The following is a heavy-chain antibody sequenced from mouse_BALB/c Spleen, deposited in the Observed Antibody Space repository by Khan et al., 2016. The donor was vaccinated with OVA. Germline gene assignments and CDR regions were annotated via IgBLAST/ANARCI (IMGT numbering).Heavy chain of an antibody. Sequence: EVELVESGGGLVKPGGSLKLSCAASGFTFSRYPMSWVRQTPEKRLEWVASIGSGGSTYYPDSVKGRFTISRDNARNILYGQMSSLRSEDTAMYFCARVNGSSGVDYWGQGTTLTVSS. CDR1: GFTFSRYP. D-gene: IGHD1-1*01. J-gene: IGHJ2*01. CDR2: IGSGGST. V-gene: IGHV5-6-5*01. CDR3: ARVNGSSGVDY.